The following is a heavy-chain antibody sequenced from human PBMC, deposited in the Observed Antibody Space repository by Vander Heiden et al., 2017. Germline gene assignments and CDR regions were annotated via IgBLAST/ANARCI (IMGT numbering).Heavy chain of an antibody. Sequence: EVQLVESGGGLVQPGRSLSLSCAASGFTFDDYAMHWGRQAPGKGLEWVSGISWNSGSIGYADSVKGRFTISRDNAKNSLYLQMNSLRAEDTALYYCAKPLSFGYGDYGNDAFDIWGQGTMVTVSS. D-gene: IGHD4-17*01. J-gene: IGHJ3*02. CDR1: GFTFDDYA. CDR3: AKPLSFGYGDYGNDAFDI. CDR2: ISWNSGSI. V-gene: IGHV3-9*01.